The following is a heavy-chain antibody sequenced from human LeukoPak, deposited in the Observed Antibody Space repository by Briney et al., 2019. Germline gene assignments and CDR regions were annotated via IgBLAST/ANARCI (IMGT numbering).Heavy chain of an antibody. D-gene: IGHD2-2*01. CDR3: AKGGYCSTTSCAFDS. J-gene: IGHJ4*02. CDR2: ISGSGGNT. V-gene: IGHV3-23*01. CDR1: GFTFSSYA. Sequence: GGSLRLSSAASGFTFSSYAMSWVRQAPGKGLEWVSAISGSGGNTYYADSVKGRFTISRDNSKNTLYLQMNSLRAEDTAVYYCAKGGYCSTTSCAFDSWGQGTLVTVSS.